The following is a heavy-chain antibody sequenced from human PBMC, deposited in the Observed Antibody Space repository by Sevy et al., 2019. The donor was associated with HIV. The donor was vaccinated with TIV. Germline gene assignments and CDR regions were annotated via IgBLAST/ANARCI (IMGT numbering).Heavy chain of an antibody. CDR1: GGSISSSSYY. J-gene: IGHJ6*02. CDR3: ARKPRLTGYYLYYYYGMDV. Sequence: ETLSLTCTVSGGSISSSSYYWGWIRQPPGKGLEWIGSIYYSGSTYYNPSLKSRVTISVDTSKNQFSLKLSSVTAADTAVYYCARKPRLTGYYLYYYYGMDVWGQGTSVTVSS. V-gene: IGHV4-39*01. D-gene: IGHD3-9*01. CDR2: IYYSGST.